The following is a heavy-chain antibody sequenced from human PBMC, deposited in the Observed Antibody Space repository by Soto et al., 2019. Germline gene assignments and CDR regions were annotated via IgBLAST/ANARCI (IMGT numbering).Heavy chain of an antibody. D-gene: IGHD6-19*01. J-gene: IGHJ4*02. CDR1: GFTFSSNA. V-gene: IGHV3-23*01. Sequence: EVQLLESGGGLVQPGGSLRLSCAASGFTFSSNAMSWVRQTPGKGLEWVSAITSTGGSTYYVDSVKGRFTISRDNSKNTLFLQMNSLRAEDTAIYYCAKSVGSGWSKSDYWGQGTLVTVSS. CDR2: ITSTGGST. CDR3: AKSVGSGWSKSDY.